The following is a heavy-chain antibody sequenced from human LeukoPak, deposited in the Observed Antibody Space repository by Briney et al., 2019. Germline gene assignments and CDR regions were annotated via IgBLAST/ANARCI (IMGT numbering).Heavy chain of an antibody. Sequence: PGGSLRLSCAASGFTFSSQNMNWARQAPGKGLEWVAYISTSGDSTKYADSVEGRFTISRDNVENSLYLLMNSLRDDDTAVYYCVKNGWLDYWGQGIVVTVSS. J-gene: IGHJ4*02. CDR1: GFTFSSQN. D-gene: IGHD6-19*01. V-gene: IGHV3-21*01. CDR2: ISTSGDST. CDR3: VKNGWLDY.